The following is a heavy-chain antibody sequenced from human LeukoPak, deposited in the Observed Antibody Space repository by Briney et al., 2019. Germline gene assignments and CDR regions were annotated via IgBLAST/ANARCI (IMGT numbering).Heavy chain of an antibody. V-gene: IGHV3-11*01. CDR1: GFTFSDHY. J-gene: IGHJ6*02. D-gene: IGHD1-26*01. Sequence: GGSLRLSCAASGFTFSDHYMSWIRQAPGKGLEWVSYMSSSGSTIYYADSVKGRFTISRDNAKNSLYLQMNSLRAEDTAVYYCARDIGSTKGVSRYGMDVWGQGTTVTVSS. CDR2: MSSSGSTI. CDR3: ARDIGSTKGVSRYGMDV.